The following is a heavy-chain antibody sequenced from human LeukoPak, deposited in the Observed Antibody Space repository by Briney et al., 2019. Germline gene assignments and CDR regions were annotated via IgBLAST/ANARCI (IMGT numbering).Heavy chain of an antibody. D-gene: IGHD1-26*01. CDR2: IYYSGST. CDR3: AREGDTTGFDY. J-gene: IGHJ4*02. V-gene: IGHV4-59*01. Sequence: SETLSLTCTVSGGSISSYYWSWIRQPPGKGPEWIGYIYYSGSTNYNPSLKSRVTISVDTSKNQFSLKLSSVTAADTAVYYCAREGDTTGFDYWGQGTLVTVSS. CDR1: GGSISSYY.